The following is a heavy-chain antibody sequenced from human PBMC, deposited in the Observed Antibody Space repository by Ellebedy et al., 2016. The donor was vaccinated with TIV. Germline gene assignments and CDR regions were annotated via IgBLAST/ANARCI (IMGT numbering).Heavy chain of an antibody. CDR3: ARVKGVVQLALSD. CDR1: GGSISSSNW. J-gene: IGHJ4*02. V-gene: IGHV4-4*02. CDR2: IYHSGST. D-gene: IGHD1-1*01. Sequence: MPSETLSLTCAVSGGSISSSNWWSWVRQPPGKGLEWIGEIYHSGSTNYNPSLKSRVTISVDKSKNQFSLKLSSVTAADTAVYYCARVKGVVQLALSDWGQGTLVTVSS.